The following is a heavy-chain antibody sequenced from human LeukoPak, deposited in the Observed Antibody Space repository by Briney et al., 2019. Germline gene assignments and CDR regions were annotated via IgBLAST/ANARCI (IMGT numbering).Heavy chain of an antibody. V-gene: IGHV4-59*08. CDR2: IYHSGGT. J-gene: IGHJ4*02. Sequence: SETLSLTCTVSGGSISTDYWSWIRQPPGKGLEWIGSIYHSGGTYYNPSLKSRVTISVDTSKNQFSLRLSTVTAADTAVYYCARAGVATWQYWGQGTLVTVSS. CDR1: GGSISTDY. CDR3: ARAGVATWQY. D-gene: IGHD5-12*01.